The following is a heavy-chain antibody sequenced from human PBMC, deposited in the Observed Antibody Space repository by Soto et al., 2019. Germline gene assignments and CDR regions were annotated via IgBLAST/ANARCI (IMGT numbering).Heavy chain of an antibody. J-gene: IGHJ6*02. D-gene: IGHD6-6*01. CDR1: GFTFSSYG. CDR2: IWYDGSNK. CDR3: AREGIAAHYYYGMDV. Sequence: QVQLVESGGGVVQPGRSLRLSCAASGFTFSSYGMHWVRQAPGKGLEWVAVIWYDGSNKYYADSVKGRFTISRDNSKNTLYLQMNSVRAEDRGVYYCAREGIAAHYYYGMDVWGQGTTVTVSS. V-gene: IGHV3-33*01.